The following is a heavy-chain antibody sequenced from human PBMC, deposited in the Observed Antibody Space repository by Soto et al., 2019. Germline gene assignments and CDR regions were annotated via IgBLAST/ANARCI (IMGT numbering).Heavy chain of an antibody. CDR2: TRNKANSYTT. Sequence: EVQLVESGGGLVQPGGSLRLSCAASGFTFSDHYMDWVRQAPGKGLEWVGRTRNKANSYTTEYVASVKGRFTISRDDSKNSLYLQMNSLKTEDTAVYDCAIIVVVPAALIGMDVWGQGTTVTVSS. V-gene: IGHV3-72*01. CDR3: AIIVVVPAALIGMDV. CDR1: GFTFSDHY. D-gene: IGHD2-2*01. J-gene: IGHJ6*02.